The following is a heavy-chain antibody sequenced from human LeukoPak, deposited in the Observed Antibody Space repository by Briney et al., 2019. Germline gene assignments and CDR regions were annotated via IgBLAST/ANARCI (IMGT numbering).Heavy chain of an antibody. Sequence: SETLSLTCTVSGGSISSYYWSWIRQPPGKGLEWIGYIYYSESTNYNPSLKSRVTISVDTSKNQFSLKLSSVTAADTAVYYCARVDTASDAFDIWGQGTMVTVSS. J-gene: IGHJ3*02. D-gene: IGHD5-18*01. CDR2: IYYSEST. V-gene: IGHV4-59*01. CDR3: ARVDTASDAFDI. CDR1: GGSISSYY.